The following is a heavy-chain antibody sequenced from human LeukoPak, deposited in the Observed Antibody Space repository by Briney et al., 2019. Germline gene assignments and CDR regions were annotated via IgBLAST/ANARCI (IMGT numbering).Heavy chain of an antibody. Sequence: SQTLSLTCALSGDSVSSNSAGWNWIRQSPSRGLEWLGRTYYRSKWYNDYAVSVKSRITINPDTSKNQFSLQLNSVTPEDTAVYYCAREEDLSGFYDWFDPWGQGTLVTVSS. D-gene: IGHD3-9*01. V-gene: IGHV6-1*01. J-gene: IGHJ5*02. CDR2: TYYRSKWYN. CDR3: AREEDLSGFYDWFDP. CDR1: GDSVSSNSAG.